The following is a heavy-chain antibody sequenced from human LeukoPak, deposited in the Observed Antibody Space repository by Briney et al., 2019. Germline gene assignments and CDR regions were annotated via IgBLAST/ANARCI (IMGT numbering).Heavy chain of an antibody. CDR2: IIPIFGTA. CDR1: GGTFSSYA. D-gene: IGHD4-11*01. Sequence: ASVKVSCKASGGTFSSYAISWVRQAPGQGLEWMGGIIPIFGTANYAQKFQGRVTITADESTSTAYMELSSLRSEDTAVYYCARDPDYSKYYYYYMDVWGKGTTVTVSS. CDR3: ARDPDYSKYYYYYMDV. J-gene: IGHJ6*03. V-gene: IGHV1-69*13.